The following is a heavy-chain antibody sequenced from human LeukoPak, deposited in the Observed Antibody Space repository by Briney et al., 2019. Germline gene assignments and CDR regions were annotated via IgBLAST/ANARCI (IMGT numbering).Heavy chain of an antibody. CDR1: GFTFSGSA. CDR2: IRSKANSYAT. CDR3: AKSVRFGSGKYYFDY. D-gene: IGHD3-10*01. J-gene: IGHJ4*02. Sequence: GGSLRLSCAASGFTFSGSAMHWVRQASGKGLEWVGRIRSKANSYATAYAASVKGRFTISRDNSNNTLYLQMNNLRAEDTAVYYCAKSVRFGSGKYYFDYWGQGTLVTVSS. V-gene: IGHV3-73*01.